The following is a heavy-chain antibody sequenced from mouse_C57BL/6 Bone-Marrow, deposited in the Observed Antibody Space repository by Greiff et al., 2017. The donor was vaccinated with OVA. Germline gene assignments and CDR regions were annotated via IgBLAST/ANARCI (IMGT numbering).Heavy chain of an antibody. J-gene: IGHJ3*01. Sequence: EVKLVESGGDLVKPGGSLKLSCAASGFTFSSYGMSWVRQTPDKRLEWVATISSGGSYTYYPDSVQGRFPISRDNAKNTLYLQMSSLKSEDTAMYYCARPPSDVPPWFAYWGQGTLVTVSA. CDR3: ARPPSDVPPWFAY. CDR2: ISSGGSYT. V-gene: IGHV5-6*01. CDR1: GFTFSSYG.